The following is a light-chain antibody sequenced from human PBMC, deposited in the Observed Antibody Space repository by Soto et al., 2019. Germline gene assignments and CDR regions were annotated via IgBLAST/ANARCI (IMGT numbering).Light chain of an antibody. J-gene: IGKJ3*01. CDR1: QSISTW. V-gene: IGKV1-5*01. CDR3: QQYKNYLT. CDR2: DAS. Sequence: DLPMTQSPSTLSASVGDRVTITCRASQSISTWLAWYQQKPGKAPKVLIYDASSLESGVPSRFSGSGSGTEFTLTISSLQPDDFATYYCQQYKNYLTFGPGTKVDIK.